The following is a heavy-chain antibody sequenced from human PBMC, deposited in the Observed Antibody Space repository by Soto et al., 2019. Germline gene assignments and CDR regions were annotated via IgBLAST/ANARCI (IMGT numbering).Heavy chain of an antibody. CDR2: IKSKTDGGTT. J-gene: IGHJ3*02. CDR3: TTASGSYSPRGEYDAFDI. D-gene: IGHD1-26*01. Sequence: GGSLRLSCAASGFTFSNAWMNWVRQAPGKGLEWVGRIKSKTDGGTTDYAAPVKGRFTISREDSKNTLYLQMNSLKTEDTAVYYCTTASGSYSPRGEYDAFDIWGQGTMVTVSS. V-gene: IGHV3-15*07. CDR1: GFTFSNAW.